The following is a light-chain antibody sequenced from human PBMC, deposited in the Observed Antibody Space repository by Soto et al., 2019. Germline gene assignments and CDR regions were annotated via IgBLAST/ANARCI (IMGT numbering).Light chain of an antibody. CDR1: SSDVGGYNY. CDR3: SSYTGSSTWV. CDR2: DVS. V-gene: IGLV2-14*01. Sequence: QSALTQPASVSGSPGQSITISCTGTSSDVGGYNYVSWYQQHPGKAPKLMIYDVSNRPSGVSNRFSGSKSGNTASLTISGPQAEDEADYYCSSYTGSSTWVFGGGTKLTVL. J-gene: IGLJ3*02.